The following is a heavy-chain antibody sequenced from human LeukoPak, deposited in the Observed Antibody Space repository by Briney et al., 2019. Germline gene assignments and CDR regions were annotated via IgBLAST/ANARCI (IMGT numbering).Heavy chain of an antibody. CDR2: ISSSSSYI. V-gene: IGHV3-21*01. Sequence: PGGSLRLSCAASGFTFSSYSMNWVRQAPGKGLEWVSSISSSSSYIYYADSVKGRFTISRDNAKNSLYLQMNSLRAEDTAVYYCARVGGSLNYYGMDVWGQGTMVTVSS. J-gene: IGHJ6*02. CDR3: ARVGGSLNYYGMDV. CDR1: GFTFSSYS. D-gene: IGHD1-26*01.